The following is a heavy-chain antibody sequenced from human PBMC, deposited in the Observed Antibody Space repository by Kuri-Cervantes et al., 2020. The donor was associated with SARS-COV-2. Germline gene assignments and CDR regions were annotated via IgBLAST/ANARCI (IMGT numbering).Heavy chain of an antibody. CDR2: IIPIFGTA. CDR1: GYTFTSYY. CDR3: ARARNGNYLNEPDY. Sequence: SVKVSCKASGYTFTSYYMHWVRQAPGQGLEWMGGIIPIFGTANYAQKFQGRVTITADESTSTAYMELSSLRSEDTAVYYCARARNGNYLNEPDYWGQGTLVTVSS. V-gene: IGHV1-69*13. D-gene: IGHD4-17*01. J-gene: IGHJ4*02.